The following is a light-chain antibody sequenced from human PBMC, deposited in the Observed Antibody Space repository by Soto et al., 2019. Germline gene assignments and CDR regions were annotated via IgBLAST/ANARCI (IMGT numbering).Light chain of an antibody. CDR3: QQYGTSPYT. CDR2: GAS. V-gene: IGKV3-20*01. Sequence: DIVLTQSPDTLSLSPGERATLSCRASQSFSSSYLAWYQQKPGQTPRHLIYGASSRATDIPDRFSGSGSGKEFTLTISRLEPEDLAVYYCQQYGTSPYTFGQGTKLEIK. CDR1: QSFSSSY. J-gene: IGKJ2*01.